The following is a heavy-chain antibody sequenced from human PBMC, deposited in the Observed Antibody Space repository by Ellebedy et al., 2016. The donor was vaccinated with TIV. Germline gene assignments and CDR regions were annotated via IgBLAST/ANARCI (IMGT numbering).Heavy chain of an antibody. V-gene: IGHV3-23*01. CDR2: ISGSGGST. CDR3: AKDYGGYGDYFDY. CDR1: GFTFSNYN. D-gene: IGHD5-12*01. Sequence: GESLKISCVASGFTFSNYNMNWVRQAPGKGLEWVSAISGSGGSTYYADSVKGRFTISRDNSKNTLYLQMNSLRAEDTAVYYCAKDYGGYGDYFDYWGQGTLVTVSS. J-gene: IGHJ4*02.